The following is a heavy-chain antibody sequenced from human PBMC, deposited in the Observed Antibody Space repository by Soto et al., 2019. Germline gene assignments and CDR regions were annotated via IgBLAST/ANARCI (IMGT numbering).Heavy chain of an antibody. J-gene: IGHJ4*02. V-gene: IGHV3-23*01. CDR1: GFTFSSYA. Sequence: EVQLLESGGGLVQPGGSMRLSCAASGFTFSSYAMSWVRQAPGKGLEWVSAISGSGGSTYYADSVKGRFTISRDNSKNTLYLQMNSLRAEDTAVYYCAKAGGSLKRTYYFDYWGQGTLVTVSS. CDR3: AKAGGSLKRTYYFDY. D-gene: IGHD2-15*01. CDR2: ISGSGGST.